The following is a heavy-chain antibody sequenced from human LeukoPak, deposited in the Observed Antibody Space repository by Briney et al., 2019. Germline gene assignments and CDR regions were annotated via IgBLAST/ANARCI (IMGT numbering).Heavy chain of an antibody. CDR3: ARDPDKLYSGSYFDS. Sequence: ETLSLTCAVYGGSFSGHCWSWLRQSPGKGLEWIGEIDHSGSANYNPSLKSRFIISVDSSKNQFSLRLSSVTAADTAVYYCARDPDKLYSGSYFDSWGQGTLVTVSS. CDR2: IDHSGSA. V-gene: IGHV4-34*01. D-gene: IGHD3-10*01. J-gene: IGHJ4*02. CDR1: GGSFSGHC.